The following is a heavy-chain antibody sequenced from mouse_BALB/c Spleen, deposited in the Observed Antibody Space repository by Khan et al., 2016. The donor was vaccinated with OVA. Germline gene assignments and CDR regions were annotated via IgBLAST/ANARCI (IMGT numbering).Heavy chain of an antibody. CDR3: ARGNYDGYYFDY. CDR2: ISYSGVT. CDR1: GYSITSGYA. J-gene: IGHJ2*03. D-gene: IGHD1-2*01. Sequence: QLEESGPGLVKPSQSLSLTCTVTGYSITSGYAWNWIRQFPGNKLEWMGYISYSGVTSYTPSLKNRISITRDTSKNHFFLQLNSVTTEDTATYCGARGNYDGYYFDYGGQGTSRTVSS. V-gene: IGHV3-2*02.